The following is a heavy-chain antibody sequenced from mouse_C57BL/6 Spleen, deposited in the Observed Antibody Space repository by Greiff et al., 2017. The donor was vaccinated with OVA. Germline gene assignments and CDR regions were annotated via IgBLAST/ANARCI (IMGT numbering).Heavy chain of an antibody. Sequence: DVQLVESGEGLVKPGGSLKLSCAASGFTFSSYAMSWVRQTPEKRLEWVAYISSGGDYIYYADTVKGRFTISRDNARNTLYLQMSSLKSEDTAMYYCTRDPVNYDYGDYAMDYWGQGTSVTVSS. D-gene: IGHD2-4*01. J-gene: IGHJ4*01. CDR3: TRDPVNYDYGDYAMDY. CDR2: ISSGGDYI. V-gene: IGHV5-9-1*02. CDR1: GFTFSSYA.